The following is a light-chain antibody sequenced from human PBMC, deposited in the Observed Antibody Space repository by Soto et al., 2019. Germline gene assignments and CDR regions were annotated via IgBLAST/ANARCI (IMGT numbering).Light chain of an antibody. Sequence: EILMTQSPATLSVSPGERATLSCRASQSVGNNLAWYRQKPGQAPRLLIYDASTRATGIPARFSGSGSGTEFTLTISSLQSEDFALYYCQQYKNWPPITFGQGTRLEIK. V-gene: IGKV3-15*01. CDR1: QSVGNN. CDR2: DAS. CDR3: QQYKNWPPIT. J-gene: IGKJ5*01.